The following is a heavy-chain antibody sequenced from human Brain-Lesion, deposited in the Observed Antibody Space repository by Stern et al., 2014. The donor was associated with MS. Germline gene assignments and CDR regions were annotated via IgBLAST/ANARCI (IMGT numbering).Heavy chain of an antibody. J-gene: IGHJ5*02. D-gene: IGHD2-15*01. CDR3: ARDRTCTGGSCYGT. Sequence: EVQLEESGGKLIKPGASLRISCAASGFSVSNNYMTWVRQAPGKGLEWFWLIYSGGGTYYADSVKGRFTISRDNSKNTLYLQMNNLRAEDTAVYYCARDRTCTGGSCYGTWGQGTLVTVSS. CDR1: GFSVSNNY. CDR2: IYSGGGT. V-gene: IGHV3-53*01.